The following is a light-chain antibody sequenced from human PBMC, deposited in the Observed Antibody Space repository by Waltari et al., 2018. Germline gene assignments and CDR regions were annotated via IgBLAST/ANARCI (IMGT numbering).Light chain of an antibody. CDR2: EVN. V-gene: IGLV2-8*01. CDR1: SGDVGAYAF. CDR3: SSYAGSNNFV. J-gene: IGLJ1*01. Sequence: QSALTQPPSASGSPGQSVPTSCTGTSGDVGAYAFVSWYQQNPGKAPKRIIYEVNKRPSGVPDRFSGAKSGNTASLTVSGLQADDEADYYCSSYAGSNNFVFGPGTEVTVL.